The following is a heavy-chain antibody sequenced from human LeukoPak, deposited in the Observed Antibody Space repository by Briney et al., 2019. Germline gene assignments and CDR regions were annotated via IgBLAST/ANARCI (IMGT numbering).Heavy chain of an antibody. D-gene: IGHD6-13*01. CDR3: TRDEAAATN. J-gene: IGHJ4*02. V-gene: IGHV3-7*01. CDR1: GFTFNSYW. Sequence: GGSLRLSCAGSGFTFNSYWMSWVRQAPGKGPEWVANIKQDGREKHYVDSVKGRFTISRDNAKSSLYLQMNSLRAEDTAIYYCTRDEAAATNWGQGTLVTVSS. CDR2: IKQDGREK.